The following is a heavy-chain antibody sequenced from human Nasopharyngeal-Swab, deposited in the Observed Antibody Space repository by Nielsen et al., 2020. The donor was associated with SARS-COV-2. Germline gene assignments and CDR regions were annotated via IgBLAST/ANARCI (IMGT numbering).Heavy chain of an antibody. CDR2: MNPKSGNT. CDR3: ARTVGYCSGGSCYAGGYYMDV. Sequence: ASVKVSCKASGYTFISYDISWVRQATGQGLEWMGWMNPKSGNTGKAQKFQGRVTMTWDRSTATAQMELSSLRSEDTAVYYCARTVGYCSGGSCYAGGYYMDVWGQGTTVTV. CDR1: GYTFISYD. V-gene: IGHV1-8*01. D-gene: IGHD2-15*01. J-gene: IGHJ6*03.